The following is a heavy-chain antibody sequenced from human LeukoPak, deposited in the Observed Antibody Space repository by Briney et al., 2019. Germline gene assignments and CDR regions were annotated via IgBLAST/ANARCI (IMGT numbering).Heavy chain of an antibody. J-gene: IGHJ3*02. CDR1: GFTFSSYS. D-gene: IGHD3-22*01. V-gene: IGHV3-48*02. CDR2: ISSSSSTI. Sequence: HPGGSLRLSCAASGFTFSSYSMNWVRQVPGKRLEWVSYISSSSSTIYYADSVKGRFTISRDNAKNSLYLQMNSLRDEDTAVYYCARDPGYYYDTPDAFDIWGQGTMVTVSS. CDR3: ARDPGYYYDTPDAFDI.